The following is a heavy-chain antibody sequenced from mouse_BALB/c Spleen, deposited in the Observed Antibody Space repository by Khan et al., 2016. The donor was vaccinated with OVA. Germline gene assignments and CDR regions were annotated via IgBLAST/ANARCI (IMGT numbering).Heavy chain of an antibody. CDR2: ISSGGSYT. CDR3: ARLAYYYKSEGFAY. D-gene: IGHD1-1*01. V-gene: IGHV5-6*01. Sequence: EVELVESGGVLVKPGGSLKLSCAASGFTFSTYGMSWVRQIPDKRLEWVATISSGGSYTYYPDSVKGRFTISRDNAKNTLYLQMNSLNSEDTAMYYCARLAYYYKSEGFAYWGQGTLGTVSA. CDR1: GFTFSTYG. J-gene: IGHJ3*01.